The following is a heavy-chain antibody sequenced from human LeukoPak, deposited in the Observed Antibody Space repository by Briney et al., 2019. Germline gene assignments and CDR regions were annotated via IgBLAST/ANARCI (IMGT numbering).Heavy chain of an antibody. J-gene: IGHJ1*01. CDR1: GFTFSSYS. Sequence: GGSLRLSCAASGFTFSSYSMNWVRQAPGKGLEWVSSISSSSSYIYYADSVKGRFTISRDNAKNSLYLQMNSLRAEDTAVYYCALELVGEYLQHWGQGTLVTVSS. CDR3: ALELVGEYLQH. D-gene: IGHD1-26*01. CDR2: ISSSSSYI. V-gene: IGHV3-21*01.